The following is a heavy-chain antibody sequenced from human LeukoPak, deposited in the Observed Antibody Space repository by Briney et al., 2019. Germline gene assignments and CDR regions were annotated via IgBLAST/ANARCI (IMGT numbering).Heavy chain of an antibody. J-gene: IGHJ3*02. V-gene: IGHV3-66*02. CDR2: IYSGGST. CDR1: GFTVSSNY. CDR3: AKDGVPAAIGPFHDAFDI. Sequence: GGSLRLSCAASGFTVSSNYMSWVRQAPGKGLEWVSVIYSGGSTYYADSVKGRFTISRDNSKNTLYLQMNSLRAEDTAVYYCAKDGVPAAIGPFHDAFDIWGQGTMVTVSS. D-gene: IGHD2-2*01.